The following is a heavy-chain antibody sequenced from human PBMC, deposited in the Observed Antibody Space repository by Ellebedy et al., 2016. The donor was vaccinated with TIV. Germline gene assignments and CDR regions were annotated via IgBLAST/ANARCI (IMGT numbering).Heavy chain of an antibody. V-gene: IGHV3-48*04. CDR3: TKEGPGSYSDS. CDR2: IRTGSSAT. CDR1: GFVFSGFS. J-gene: IGHJ4*02. Sequence: GESLKISCAASGFVFSGFSMNWVRQAPGKGLEWLSYIRTGSSATFYADSVRSRFTISRDDANNLLFLQMDSLRPEDTAIYYCTKEGPGSYSDSWGQGSLVTVSS. D-gene: IGHD3-10*01.